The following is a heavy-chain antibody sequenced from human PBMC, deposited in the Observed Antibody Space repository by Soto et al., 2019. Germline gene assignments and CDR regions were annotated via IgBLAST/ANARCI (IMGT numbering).Heavy chain of an antibody. V-gene: IGHV1-69*13. CDR2: IIPIFGTA. CDR3: ARDSVAARRLYYYGMDV. D-gene: IGHD6-6*01. CDR1: GGTFSSYA. J-gene: IGHJ6*02. Sequence: SLKVSCKASGGTFSSYAISWVRQAPGQGLEWMGGIIPIFGTANYAQKFQGRVTITADESTSTAYMELSSLRSEDTAVYYCARDSVAARRLYYYGMDVWGQGTTVTVSS.